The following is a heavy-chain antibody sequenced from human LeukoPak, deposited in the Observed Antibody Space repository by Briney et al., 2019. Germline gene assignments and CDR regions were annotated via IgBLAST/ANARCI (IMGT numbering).Heavy chain of an antibody. CDR3: ARNIGWFDP. CDR2: IYYSGST. CDR1: GGPISSYY. D-gene: IGHD2/OR15-2a*01. J-gene: IGHJ5*02. Sequence: PSETLSLTCTVPGGPISSYYWSSLRQPQPKGREWIGYIYYSGSTNYNPSLKSRVTISLDTSKNKFSLKLSSVTAADTAVYYCARNIGWFDPWGQGTLVTVSS. V-gene: IGHV4-59*01.